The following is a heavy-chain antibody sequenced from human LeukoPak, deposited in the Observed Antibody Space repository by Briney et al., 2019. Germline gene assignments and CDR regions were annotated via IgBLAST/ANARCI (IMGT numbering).Heavy chain of an antibody. CDR3: ARVTVVVPPTQIWFDP. J-gene: IGHJ5*02. V-gene: IGHV1-8*03. Sequence: ASVKVSCKASGYTFTSYDINWVRQATGQGLEWMGLINPNSGNTGYAQKFQGRVTITRNTSISTAYMELSSLRSEDTAVYYCARVTVVVPPTQIWFDPWGQGTLVTVSS. CDR2: INPNSGNT. D-gene: IGHD2-2*01. CDR1: GYTFTSYD.